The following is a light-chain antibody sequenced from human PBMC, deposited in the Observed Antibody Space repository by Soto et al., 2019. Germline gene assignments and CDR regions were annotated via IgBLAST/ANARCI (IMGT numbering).Light chain of an antibody. V-gene: IGKV4-1*01. J-gene: IGKJ2*01. Sequence: DIVMTQSPDSLAVSLGERATINCKSSQSVLFSSNSKNQLAWYQQKPGQPPKLLIYWTSTRESGVPDRFSGSGSGTDFTLTISSLPAEDVAVYYCQQYYSAPYTFGQGTKLEIK. CDR1: QSVLFSSNSKNQ. CDR2: WTS. CDR3: QQYYSAPYT.